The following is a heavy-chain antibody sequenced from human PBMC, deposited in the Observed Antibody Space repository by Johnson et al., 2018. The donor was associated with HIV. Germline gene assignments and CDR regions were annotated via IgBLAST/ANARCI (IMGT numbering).Heavy chain of an antibody. J-gene: IGHJ3*01. CDR2: IRYDGSNK. CDR3: TRVSLPPSYAFDF. CDR1: GFTFSSYG. V-gene: IGHV3-30*02. Sequence: QVHLVESGGGVVQPGGSLRLSCAASGFTFSSYGMHWVRQAPGKGLEWVAFIRYDGSNKYYADSVKGRFTISRDNSKNTLYLQMNSLKTEDTAVYYCTRVSLPPSYAFDFWGQGTMVTVSS.